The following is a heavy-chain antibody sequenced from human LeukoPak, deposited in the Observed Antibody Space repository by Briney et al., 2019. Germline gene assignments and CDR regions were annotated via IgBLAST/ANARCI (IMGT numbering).Heavy chain of an antibody. CDR2: ISDSGTST. D-gene: IGHD3-10*01. CDR1: GFTFSNYA. V-gene: IGHV3-23*01. CDR3: AKGVSGYGSGRPFDY. Sequence: GGSLRLSCAASGFTFSNYAMSWVRQAPGKGLEWVSLISDSGTSTYYPDSVKGRFTISRDNSKNTVYLQMNSLRAEDTAVYYCAKGVSGYGSGRPFDYWGQGTLVTVSS. J-gene: IGHJ4*02.